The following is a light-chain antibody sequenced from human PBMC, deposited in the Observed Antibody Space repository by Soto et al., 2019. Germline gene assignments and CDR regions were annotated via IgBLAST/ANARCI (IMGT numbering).Light chain of an antibody. Sequence: EIVLTQSPGTLSLSPGERATLSCRASQSVSSSYLAWYQQKPGQAPRLLIYGASSRATVIPDRFSGSGSGTDFTLTIIRLEPEDFAVYYCKQYGSSAITFGQGTRLEIK. CDR3: KQYGSSAIT. CDR1: QSVSSSY. V-gene: IGKV3-20*01. J-gene: IGKJ5*01. CDR2: GAS.